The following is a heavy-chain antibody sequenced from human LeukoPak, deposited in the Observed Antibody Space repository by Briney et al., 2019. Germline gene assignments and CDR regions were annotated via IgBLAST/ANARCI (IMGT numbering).Heavy chain of an antibody. V-gene: IGHV3-33*01. CDR2: IWHDGSHK. J-gene: IGHJ4*02. Sequence: GGSLRLSCAAAGFSPNTYSMHWVRQAPGQGLEWVALIWHDGSHKFYSNSVRGQFTTSRDNSKNTVSLQMKNLGPEDTAVYYCAREMFGSGSYPDFWGQGTLVTVSS. D-gene: IGHD3-10*01. CDR1: GFSPNTYS. CDR3: AREMFGSGSYPDF.